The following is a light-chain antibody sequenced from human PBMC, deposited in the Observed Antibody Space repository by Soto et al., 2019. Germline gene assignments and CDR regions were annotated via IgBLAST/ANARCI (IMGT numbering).Light chain of an antibody. CDR3: QQYGSSPNT. CDR1: QSVSNNF. Sequence: EIALTQSPGTLSLTPGERATLSCRASQSVSNNFLAWYQQKSGQAPRLLIYAASSGATGIPGRFSGSGSGTDFTLTISRLEPGDSAVYYCQQYGSSPNTFGQGTKVDIK. V-gene: IGKV3-20*01. J-gene: IGKJ2*01. CDR2: AAS.